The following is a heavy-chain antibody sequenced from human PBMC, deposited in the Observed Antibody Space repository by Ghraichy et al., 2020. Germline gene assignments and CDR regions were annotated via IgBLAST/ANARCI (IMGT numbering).Heavy chain of an antibody. D-gene: IGHD3-3*01. CDR3: SRDRGSGYDYWSGYLSG. CDR2: ISSSSGYI. CDR1: GFTLSNYY. Sequence: GGSLRLSCAASGFTLSNYYMNWVRQAPGKGLEWVSSISSSSGYIYYADSVKGRFTVSRDNAMNSLYLQMNSLRAEDMAVYYCSRDRGSGYDYWSGYLSGWGQGTLVTVSS. J-gene: IGHJ4*02. V-gene: IGHV3-21*01.